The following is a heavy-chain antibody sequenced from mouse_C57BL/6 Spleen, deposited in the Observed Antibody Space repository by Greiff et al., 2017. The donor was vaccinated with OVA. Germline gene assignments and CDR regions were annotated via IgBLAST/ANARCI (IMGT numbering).Heavy chain of an antibody. CDR2: FYPGSGSI. D-gene: IGHD2-4*01. Sequence: QVQLQQSGAELVKPGASVTLSCKASGYTFTEYTIHWVKQRSGQGLEWLGWFYPGSGSIKYNEKFKDKATLTADNSSSTVYMELSRLTSEDSAVYFWARHGDYDGRDYYAMDDWGQGTSVTVSS. V-gene: IGHV1-62-2*01. J-gene: IGHJ4*01. CDR1: GYTFTEYT. CDR3: ARHGDYDGRDYYAMDD.